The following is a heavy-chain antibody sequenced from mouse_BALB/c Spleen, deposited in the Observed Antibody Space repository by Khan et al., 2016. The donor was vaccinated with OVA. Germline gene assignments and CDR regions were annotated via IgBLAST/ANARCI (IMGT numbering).Heavy chain of an antibody. CDR1: GFNIKDYY. Sequence: VQLQQPGAELVRPGASVKLSCKASGFNIKDYYMHWVKQRPEQGLEWIGGIDPAYGNTIYDPKFQGKASITADTSSNTVYLQLSSLTTEDAAVNNCARATGQAMHVNDYWREGTTITGST. CDR3: ARATGQAMHVNDY. V-gene: IGHV14-1*02. CDR2: IDPAYGNT. D-gene: IGHD3-3*01. J-gene: IGHJ2*01.